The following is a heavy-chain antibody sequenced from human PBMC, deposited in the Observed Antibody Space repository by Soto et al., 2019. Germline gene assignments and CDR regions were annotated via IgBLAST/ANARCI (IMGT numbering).Heavy chain of an antibody. CDR3: VRGDGDYYDGNGYLGRH. Sequence: PGGSLRLSCAASGFTVSNNYMSWVRQAPGKVEGVVSISGSGGSTYYADSVKGRLTISRDNAKNTLYLQMNSLRAEDTAVYYCVRGDGDYYDGNGYLGRHWGQGTLVTVSS. CDR1: GFTVSNNY. D-gene: IGHD3-22*01. V-gene: IGHV3-66*01. CDR2: SGSGGST. J-gene: IGHJ4*02.